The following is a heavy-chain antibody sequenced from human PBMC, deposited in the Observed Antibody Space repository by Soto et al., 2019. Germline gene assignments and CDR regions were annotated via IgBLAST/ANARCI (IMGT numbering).Heavy chain of an antibody. CDR1: GFTFSSYN. CDR3: TIVRVADSALDH. D-gene: IGHD3-10*02. Sequence: PGGSLRLSCAASGFTFSSYNMNWVRQTPGKGLEWVAFMSYDGSDTFYADSVKGRFTISRDNSKNTLFLHMSNLRAEDTAMYYCTIVRVADSALDHWGQGTLVTVSS. V-gene: IGHV3-30*02. CDR2: MSYDGSDT. J-gene: IGHJ4*02.